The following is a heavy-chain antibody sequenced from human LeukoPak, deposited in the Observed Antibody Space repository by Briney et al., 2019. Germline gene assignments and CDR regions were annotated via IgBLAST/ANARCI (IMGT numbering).Heavy chain of an antibody. D-gene: IGHD3-22*01. Sequence: SETLSLTCTVSGGSISSYYWSWIRQPAGEGLEWIGRIHTSGSTNYSPSLKSRVTMSVDTSKNQFSLKLSSVTAADTAVYYCARDRYYYDSSVRYFDYWGQGTLVTVSS. CDR2: IHTSGST. V-gene: IGHV4-4*07. J-gene: IGHJ4*02. CDR1: GGSISSYY. CDR3: ARDRYYYDSSVRYFDY.